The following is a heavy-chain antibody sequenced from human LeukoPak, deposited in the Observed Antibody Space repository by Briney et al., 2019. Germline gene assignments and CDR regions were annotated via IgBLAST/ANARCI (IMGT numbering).Heavy chain of an antibody. V-gene: IGHV1-18*01. D-gene: IGHD3-22*01. Sequence: ASVKVSCKASAYTFTSYGISWVRQAPGQGLEWMGWISAYNGNTDYAQKLQGRVTMTTDTSTSTAYMELRSLRSDDTAVYYCARDQVNYYDSSGYSDYWGQGTLATVSS. CDR2: ISAYNGNT. J-gene: IGHJ4*02. CDR1: AYTFTSYG. CDR3: ARDQVNYYDSSGYSDY.